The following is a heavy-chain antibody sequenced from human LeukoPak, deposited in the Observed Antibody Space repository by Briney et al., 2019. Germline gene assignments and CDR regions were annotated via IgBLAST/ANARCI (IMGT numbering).Heavy chain of an antibody. V-gene: IGHV3-21*04. CDR2: ISSSSSYI. Sequence: GGSLRLSCAASGFTFSSYNMHWVRQAPGKGLEWVSSISSSSSYIYYADSVKGRFTVSRDNARNSVTLQMNSLRAEDTALYYCARDRISANRGYAMDVWGRGAAVTVSS. CDR3: ARDRISANRGYAMDV. CDR1: GFTFSSYN. J-gene: IGHJ6*02. D-gene: IGHD3-3*02.